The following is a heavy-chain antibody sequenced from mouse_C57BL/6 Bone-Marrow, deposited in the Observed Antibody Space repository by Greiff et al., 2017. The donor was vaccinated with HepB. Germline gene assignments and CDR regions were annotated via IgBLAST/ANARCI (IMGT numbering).Heavy chain of an antibody. Sequence: VQLQQSGAELAQPGASVKLSCKASGYTFTSYWMPWVKQRPGQGLEWIGYINPSNGYTKYNQKFKDKATLTADKSSSTAYMQLSSLTSEDSAVYFCASCVDGYVVAFAYWGQGTPVTVSS. D-gene: IGHD2-3*01. CDR3: ASCVDGYVVAFAY. CDR1: GYTFTSYW. J-gene: IGHJ2*01. V-gene: IGHV1-7*01. CDR2: INPSNGYT.